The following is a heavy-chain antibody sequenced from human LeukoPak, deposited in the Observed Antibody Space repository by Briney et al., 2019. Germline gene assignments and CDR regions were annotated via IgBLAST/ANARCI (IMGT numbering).Heavy chain of an antibody. J-gene: IGHJ4*02. CDR1: GGSISNSDSY. Sequence: SETLSLTCTVSGGSISNSDSYWGWIRQPPGKGLEWIGEINHSGSTNYNPSLKSRVTISVDTSKNQFSLKLSSVTAADTAVYYCATGSTAGTFGTAKYYFDYWGQGTLVTVSS. V-gene: IGHV4-39*07. D-gene: IGHD6-19*01. CDR3: ATGSTAGTFGTAKYYFDY. CDR2: INHSGST.